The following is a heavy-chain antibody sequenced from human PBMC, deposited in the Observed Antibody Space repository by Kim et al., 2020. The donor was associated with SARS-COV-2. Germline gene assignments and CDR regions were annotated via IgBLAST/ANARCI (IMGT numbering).Heavy chain of an antibody. CDR3: ARGGAYSYGPFSY. V-gene: IGHV3-7*03. D-gene: IGHD5-18*01. Sequence: YVDSVKGRFTISRDNAKNSLCLQMNSLRVEDTAVYYCARGGAYSYGPFSYWGQGILVTVSS. J-gene: IGHJ4*02.